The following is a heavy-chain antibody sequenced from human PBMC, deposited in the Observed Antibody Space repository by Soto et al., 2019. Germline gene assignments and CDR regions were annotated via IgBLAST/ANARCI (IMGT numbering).Heavy chain of an antibody. Sequence: ETLSLTCTVSSASISSNNWWSWVRQPPGKGLEWIGEIYHSGSTNYNPSLKSRVTISVDKSKNQFSLHLTSVTAADTAVYYCSSLASYGDSNFDYRAQGTPVTVSS. CDR2: IYHSGST. CDR3: SSLASYGDSNFDY. J-gene: IGHJ4*02. D-gene: IGHD4-17*01. CDR1: SASISSNNW. V-gene: IGHV4-4*02.